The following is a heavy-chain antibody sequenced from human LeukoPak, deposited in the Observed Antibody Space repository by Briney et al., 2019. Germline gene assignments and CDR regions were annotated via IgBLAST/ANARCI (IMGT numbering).Heavy chain of an antibody. J-gene: IGHJ6*02. D-gene: IGHD3-9*01. Sequence: GGSLRLSCAASGFTFSSSWMHWVRQAPEKGLVWVSRINSDGSSTSYADSVKGRFTISRDNAKNSLYLQMNSLRAEDTAVYYCARESGYYDILTGMDVWGQGTTVTVSS. CDR3: ARESGYYDILTGMDV. CDR2: INSDGSST. V-gene: IGHV3-74*01. CDR1: GFTFSSSW.